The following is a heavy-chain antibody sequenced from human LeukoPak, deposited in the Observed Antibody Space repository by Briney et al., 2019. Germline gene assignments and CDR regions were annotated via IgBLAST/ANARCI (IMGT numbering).Heavy chain of an antibody. J-gene: IGHJ4*02. CDR1: GYTFTSYY. CDR2: INPSGGST. Sequence: ASARVSCKASGYTFTSYYMHWVRQAPGQGLEWMGIINPSGGSTSYAQKFQGRVTMTRDTSTSTVYMELSSLRSKDTAVYYCASASTVVDFDYWGQGTLVTVSS. CDR3: ASASTVVDFDY. D-gene: IGHD4-23*01. V-gene: IGHV1-46*01.